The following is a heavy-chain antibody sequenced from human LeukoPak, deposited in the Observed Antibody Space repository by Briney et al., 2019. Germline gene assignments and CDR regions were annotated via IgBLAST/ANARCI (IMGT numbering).Heavy chain of an antibody. V-gene: IGHV3-23*01. J-gene: IGHJ4*02. Sequence: PGGSLRLSCAASGFTFSSYSMNWVRQAPGKGLEWVSGISPGGGPTYYADSVRGRFTVSRDNSKNSLYLQMNSLTAADTAVYYCAKDRSIGTYYTFDHWGQGTLVTVSS. D-gene: IGHD1-26*01. CDR3: AKDRSIGTYYTFDH. CDR2: ISPGGGPT. CDR1: GFTFSSYS.